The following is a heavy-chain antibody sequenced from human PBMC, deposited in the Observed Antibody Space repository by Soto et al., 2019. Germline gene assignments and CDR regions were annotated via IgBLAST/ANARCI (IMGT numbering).Heavy chain of an antibody. CDR2: ISNDGNRQ. V-gene: IGHV3-30*03. J-gene: IGHJ3*02. Sequence: GGSLRLSCVASGFRFSSQGMHWVRQAPGKGLEWVAAISNDGNRQLYADSVKDRFTISRDNSRNTLDLQMNNLRTEDTGVYFCARDIYSYGSVGTPDIWGQGTMVTVSS. CDR3: ARDIYSYGSVGTPDI. CDR1: GFRFSSQG. D-gene: IGHD5-18*01.